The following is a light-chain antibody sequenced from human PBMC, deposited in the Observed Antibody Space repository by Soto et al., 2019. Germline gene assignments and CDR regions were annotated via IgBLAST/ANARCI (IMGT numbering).Light chain of an antibody. CDR3: QQYGSSGT. V-gene: IGKV3-20*01. Sequence: EIVLTQSPVSLSLSPVERATLSCSASQSVSNNYLAWYQQKPGQAPRLLIYGASNRATGIPDRFSGSGSGKDFTLTISRLEPEDFAVYYCQQYGSSGTFGQGTKVDIK. CDR2: GAS. J-gene: IGKJ1*01. CDR1: QSVSNNY.